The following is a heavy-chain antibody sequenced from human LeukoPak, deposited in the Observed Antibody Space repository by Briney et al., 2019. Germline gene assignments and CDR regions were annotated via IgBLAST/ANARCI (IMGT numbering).Heavy chain of an antibody. V-gene: IGHV3-48*03. CDR3: ARSTRSENFDWLLWGGAFDI. CDR2: ISSSGSTI. J-gene: IGHJ3*02. CDR1: GFTFSSYE. D-gene: IGHD3-9*01. Sequence: GGSLRLSCEASGFTFSSYEMNWVRQAPGKGLEWVSYISSSGSTIYYADSVKGRFTISRDNAKNSLYLQMNSLRAEDTAVYYCARSTRSENFDWLLWGGAFDIWGQGTMVTVSS.